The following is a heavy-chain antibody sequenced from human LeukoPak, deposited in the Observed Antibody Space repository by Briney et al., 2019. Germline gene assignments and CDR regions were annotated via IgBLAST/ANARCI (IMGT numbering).Heavy chain of an antibody. J-gene: IGHJ4*02. Sequence: GGSLRLSCAASGFTFSSYSMNWVRQAPGKGLEWVSYISSSSSNIYYADSVKGRFTISRDNAKNSLYLQMNSLRAEDTAVYYCAREGVLEWLLPDYWGQGTLVTVSS. V-gene: IGHV3-48*01. CDR3: AREGVLEWLLPDY. CDR2: ISSSSSNI. CDR1: GFTFSSYS. D-gene: IGHD3-3*01.